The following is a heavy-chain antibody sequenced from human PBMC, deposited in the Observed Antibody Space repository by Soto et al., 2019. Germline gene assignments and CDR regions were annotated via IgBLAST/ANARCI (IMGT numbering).Heavy chain of an antibody. CDR1: GGSISSSSYY. CDR2: IYYSGST. D-gene: IGHD5-12*01. Sequence: SETLSLTCTVSGGSISSSSYYWGWIRQPPGKGLEWIGSIYYSGSTYYNPSLKSRVTISVDTSKNQYSLKLSSVTAADTVVYYCARHDPYSGYGPYYFDYWGQGTLVTVSS. J-gene: IGHJ4*02. CDR3: ARHDPYSGYGPYYFDY. V-gene: IGHV4-39*01.